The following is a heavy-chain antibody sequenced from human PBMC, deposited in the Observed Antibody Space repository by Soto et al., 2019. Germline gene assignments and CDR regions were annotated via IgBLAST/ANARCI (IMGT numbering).Heavy chain of an antibody. J-gene: IGHJ4*02. CDR3: ARDFGGWWVFDY. Sequence: VASVKVSCKASGYTFTSYAMHWVRQAPGQRLEWMGWINAGNGNTKYSQKFQGRVTITRDTSASTAYMELSSLRSEDTAVYYCARDFGGWWVFDYWGQGTLVTVSS. CDR1: GYTFTSYA. D-gene: IGHD6-19*01. CDR2: INAGNGNT. V-gene: IGHV1-3*01.